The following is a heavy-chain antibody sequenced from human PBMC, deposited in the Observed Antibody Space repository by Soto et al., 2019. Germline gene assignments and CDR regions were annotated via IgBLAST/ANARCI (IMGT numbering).Heavy chain of an antibody. CDR1: GFIFSDYY. CDR2: ISGSGGTI. Sequence: QVQLVESGGGLVKPGGSLRLSCAASGFIFSDYYMSWIRQAPGQGLEWISYISGSGGTIYYADSVVGRFTISRDNANNSLYLQMNSLRAEDTAVYYCARNGGYNSSWYGPFDSWGQGTLVTVSS. D-gene: IGHD6-13*01. V-gene: IGHV3-11*01. CDR3: ARNGGYNSSWYGPFDS. J-gene: IGHJ4*02.